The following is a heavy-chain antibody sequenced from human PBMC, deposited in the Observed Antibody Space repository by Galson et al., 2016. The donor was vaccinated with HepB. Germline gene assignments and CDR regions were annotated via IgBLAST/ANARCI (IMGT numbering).Heavy chain of an antibody. J-gene: IGHJ4*02. Sequence: SETLSLTCTVSGGSISTYYWSWIRQPPGKGLEWIGYAYYGGKTIYNPSLRSRVTISQDTTKNLFSLNLNSVTTADTAIYYFARDGGLAGLFGYWGQGILVTVSS. CDR2: AYYGGKT. CDR3: ARDGGLAGLFGY. V-gene: IGHV4-59*01. CDR1: GGSISTYY. D-gene: IGHD6-13*01.